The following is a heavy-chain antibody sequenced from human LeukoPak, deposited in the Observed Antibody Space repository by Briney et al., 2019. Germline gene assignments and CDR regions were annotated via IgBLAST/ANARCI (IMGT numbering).Heavy chain of an antibody. CDR2: IKQDGSDK. V-gene: IGHV3-7*01. J-gene: IGHJ4*02. CDR1: ALTFSTYW. CDR3: ARGIAVAGTFYFDY. Sequence: QSGGSLRLSCAASALTFSTYWMSWVRQAPGKGLEWVANIKQDGSDKYYVDSVKGRFTISRDNAKNSLYLQMNSLRAEDTAVYYCARGIAVAGTFYFDYWGQGTLVTVSS. D-gene: IGHD6-19*01.